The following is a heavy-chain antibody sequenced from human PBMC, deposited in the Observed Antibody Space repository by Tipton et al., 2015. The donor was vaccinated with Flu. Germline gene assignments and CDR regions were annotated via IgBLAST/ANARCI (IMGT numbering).Heavy chain of an antibody. CDR2: INHGGTT. D-gene: IGHD5-12*01. V-gene: IGHV4-34*01. CDR1: GGSFSGHY. J-gene: IGHJ4*03. CDR3: ARGSAYANTYFDS. Sequence: LRLSCAVYGGSFSGHYWTWIRQPPGKGLEWIGEINHGGTTNYNVSLKSRVTISVDASKNQFSLKLSSVTAADTAVYHCARGSAYANTYFDSWGQGTRSPSPQ.